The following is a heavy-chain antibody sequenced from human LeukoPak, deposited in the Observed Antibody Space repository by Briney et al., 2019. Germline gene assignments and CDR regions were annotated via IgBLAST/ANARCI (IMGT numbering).Heavy chain of an antibody. CDR3: ARWRSSGYYYFDY. CDR1: GGSISSGGYS. D-gene: IGHD3-22*01. Sequence: PSETLSLTCAVSGGSISSGGYSWSWIRQPPGKGLEWIGYIYHNGSTYYNPSLKSRVTISVDRSKNQFSLKLSSVTAADTAVYYCARWRSSGYYYFDYWGQGTLVTVSS. J-gene: IGHJ4*02. V-gene: IGHV4-30-2*01. CDR2: IYHNGST.